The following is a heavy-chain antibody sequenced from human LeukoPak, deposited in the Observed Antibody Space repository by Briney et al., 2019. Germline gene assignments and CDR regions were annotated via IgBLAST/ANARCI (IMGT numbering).Heavy chain of an antibody. J-gene: IGHJ4*02. Sequence: GGSLRLSCAASGFTFSSYSMNWVRQAPGKGLEWVSSISSSSSYIYYADSVKGRFTISRDDAKNSLYLQMNSLRAEDTAVYYCAGGASYDYVWGSFRPLDYWGQGTLVTVSS. D-gene: IGHD3-16*02. CDR2: ISSSSSYI. CDR1: GFTFSSYS. V-gene: IGHV3-21*01. CDR3: AGGASYDYVWGSFRPLDY.